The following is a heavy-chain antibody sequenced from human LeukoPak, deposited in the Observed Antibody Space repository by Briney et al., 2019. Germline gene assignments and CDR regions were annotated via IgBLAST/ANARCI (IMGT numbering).Heavy chain of an antibody. CDR3: ARVRVNYVWGNYPVDY. CDR1: GYTFTSYG. CDR2: ISGNNGNT. V-gene: IGHV1-18*01. J-gene: IGHJ4*02. Sequence: ASVKVSCKASGYTFTSYGISWVRQAPGQGLEWMGWISGNNGNTNYAQKLQGRVTMTTDTSTSTAYVELRSLRSDDTALYYCARVRVNYVWGNYPVDYWGQGTLVTVSS. D-gene: IGHD3-16*02.